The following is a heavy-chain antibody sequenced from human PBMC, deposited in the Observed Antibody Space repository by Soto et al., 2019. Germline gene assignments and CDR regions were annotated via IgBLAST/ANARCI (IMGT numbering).Heavy chain of an antibody. V-gene: IGHV1-8*01. CDR2: MNPNSGNT. CDR3: ARHYDFWSGSYYYYGMDV. CDR1: GYTFTSYD. Sequence: RASVKVSCKASGYTFTSYDINRVRQATGQGLEWMGWMNPNSGNTGYAQKFQGRVTMTRNTSISTAYMELSSLRSEDTAVYYCARHYDFWSGSYYYYGMDVWGQGTTVTVSS. D-gene: IGHD3-3*01. J-gene: IGHJ6*02.